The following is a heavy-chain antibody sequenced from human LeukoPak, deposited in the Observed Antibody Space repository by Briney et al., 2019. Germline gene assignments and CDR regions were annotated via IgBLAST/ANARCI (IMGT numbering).Heavy chain of an antibody. D-gene: IGHD6-13*01. V-gene: IGHV4-39*01. Sequence: SXTLXLTCTVSGGSISSSSYYWGWIRQPPGKGLEWXGSIYYSGSTYYNPSLKSRVTISVDTSKNQFSLKLSSVTAADTAVYYCARPGIAAAGPIDYYGMDVWGQGTTVTVSS. CDR1: GGSISSSSYY. J-gene: IGHJ6*02. CDR3: ARPGIAAAGPIDYYGMDV. CDR2: IYYSGST.